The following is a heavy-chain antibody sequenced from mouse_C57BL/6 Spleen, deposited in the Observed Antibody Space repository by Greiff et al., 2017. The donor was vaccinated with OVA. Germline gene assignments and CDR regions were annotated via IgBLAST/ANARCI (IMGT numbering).Heavy chain of an antibody. V-gene: IGHV1-80*01. D-gene: IGHD2-3*01. CDR1: GYAFSSYW. CDR2: IYPGDGDT. Sequence: VQLQESGAELVKPGASVKISCKASGYAFSSYWMNWVKQRPGKGLEWIGQIYPGDGDTNYNGKFKGKATLTADKSSSTAYMQLSSLTSEDSAVYFCARYDGYDGAWFAYWGQGTLVTVSA. J-gene: IGHJ3*01. CDR3: ARYDGYDGAWFAY.